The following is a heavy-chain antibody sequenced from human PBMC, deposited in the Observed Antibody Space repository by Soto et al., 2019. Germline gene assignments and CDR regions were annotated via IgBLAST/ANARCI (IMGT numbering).Heavy chain of an antibody. J-gene: IGHJ4*02. V-gene: IGHV1-2*02. CDR3: ARPPGYISDWYYFDL. CDR2: ISPRSGGT. CDR1: GYTFSDYY. Sequence: ASGKVSCKTSGYTFSDYYIHWVRQAPGQGFEWMGRISPRSGGTNYAQKFQGRVTMTWDTSLNTAYMELSSLISEDTAVYYCARPPGYISDWYYFDLWGQGTLVTVSS. D-gene: IGHD3-9*01.